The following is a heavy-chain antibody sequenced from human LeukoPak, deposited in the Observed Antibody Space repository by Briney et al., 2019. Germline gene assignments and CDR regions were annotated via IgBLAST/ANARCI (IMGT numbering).Heavy chain of an antibody. CDR1: GGSFSGYY. D-gene: IGHD5-24*01. V-gene: IGHV4-34*01. J-gene: IGHJ4*02. Sequence: SETLSLTCAVYGGSFSGYYWSWIRQPPGKGLEWIGEINHSGSTNYNPSLKSRVTMSVDTSKNQFSLKLSSVTAADTAVYYCATLEMATIGGGFDYWGQGTLVTVSS. CDR2: INHSGST. CDR3: ATLEMATIGGGFDY.